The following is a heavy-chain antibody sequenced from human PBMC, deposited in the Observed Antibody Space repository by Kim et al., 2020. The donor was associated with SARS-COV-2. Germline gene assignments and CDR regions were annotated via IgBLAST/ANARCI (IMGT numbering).Heavy chain of an antibody. J-gene: IGHJ4*02. CDR3: ARSYGDYDDYFDY. D-gene: IGHD4-17*01. V-gene: IGHV4-39*07. Sequence: SETLSLTCSVSGGSISTINYYWGWIRQPPGKGLEWLGSIYYSRSTYYNPSLKSRVTISLDTSKNQFSLRLTSVTAADTAVYYCARSYGDYDDYFDYWGQG. CDR2: IYYSRST. CDR1: GGSISTINYY.